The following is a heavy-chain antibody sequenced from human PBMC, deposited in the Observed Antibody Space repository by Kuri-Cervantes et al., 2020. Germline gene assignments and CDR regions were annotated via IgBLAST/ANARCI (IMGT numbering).Heavy chain of an antibody. J-gene: IGHJ6*02. CDR2: IYYSGST. D-gene: IGHD3-16*01. CDR1: GGSISSNY. CDR3: ARDTTQYVHYYYGMDV. V-gene: IGHV4-59*01. Sequence: SETLSLTCTVSGGSISSNYWCWIRQPPGKGLERFGYIYYSGSTNYNPSLKSRVTISVDTSKNQFSLKLSSVTAADTAVYYCARDTTQYVHYYYGMDVWGQGTTVTVSS.